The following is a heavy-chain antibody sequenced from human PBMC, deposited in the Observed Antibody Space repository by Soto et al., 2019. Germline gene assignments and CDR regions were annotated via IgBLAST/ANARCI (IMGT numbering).Heavy chain of an antibody. J-gene: IGHJ5*02. CDR3: ARDVMGATRESWFDP. Sequence: QVQLVESGGGVVQPGRSLRLSCAASGFTFSSYGMHWVRQAPGKGLEWVAVIWYDGSNKYYADSVKGRFTISRDNSKNTLYLQMNSLRAEDTAVYYCARDVMGATRESWFDPWGQGTLVTVSS. CDR1: GFTFSSYG. D-gene: IGHD1-26*01. CDR2: IWYDGSNK. V-gene: IGHV3-33*01.